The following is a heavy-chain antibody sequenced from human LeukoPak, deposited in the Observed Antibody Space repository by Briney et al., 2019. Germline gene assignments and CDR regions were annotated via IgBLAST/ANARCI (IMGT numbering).Heavy chain of an antibody. V-gene: IGHV4-34*01. Sequence: SETLFLTCAVYGGSFSGYYWSWIRQPPGKGLEWIGEINHSGSTNYNPSLKSRVTISVDTSKNQFSLNLNSVTAADTAVYFCSRGLDSRKLGYWGQGTLVTVSS. J-gene: IGHJ4*02. CDR2: INHSGST. CDR1: GGSFSGYY. D-gene: IGHD3-22*01. CDR3: SRGLDSRKLGY.